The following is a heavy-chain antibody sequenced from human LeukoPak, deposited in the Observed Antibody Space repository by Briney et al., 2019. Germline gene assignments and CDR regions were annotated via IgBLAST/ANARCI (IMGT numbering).Heavy chain of an antibody. CDR1: GGSISSSSYY. V-gene: IGHV4-39*01. J-gene: IGHJ4*02. CDR3: ARQYIAARIFDY. CDR2: IYYSGST. D-gene: IGHD6-6*01. Sequence: SETLSLTCTVSGGSISSSSYYWGWIRQPPGKGLEWIGSIYYSGSTYYNPSLKSRVTISVDTSKNQFFLKLSSVTAADTAVYYCARQYIAARIFDYWGQGTLVTVSS.